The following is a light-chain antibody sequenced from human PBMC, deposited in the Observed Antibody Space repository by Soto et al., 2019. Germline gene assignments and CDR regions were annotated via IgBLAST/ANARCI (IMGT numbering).Light chain of an antibody. V-gene: IGKV3-20*01. CDR3: KQYSDFPYT. CDR1: QSVSSRN. J-gene: IGKJ2*01. CDR2: DTS. Sequence: ENVLTQSPGTLSLSPRERATLSCRASQSVSSRNLAWYQQKPGQAPRLLIYDTSRRATGIPDRFSGSGSVTEFTLTINRLEPEDFAVYFCKQYSDFPYTFGQGTKLEVK.